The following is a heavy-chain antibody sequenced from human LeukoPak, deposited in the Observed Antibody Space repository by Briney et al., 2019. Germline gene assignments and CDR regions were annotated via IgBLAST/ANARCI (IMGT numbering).Heavy chain of an antibody. CDR2: ISSNGGST. CDR3: ARDRVVGATSSLQH. CDR1: GFTFSSYA. J-gene: IGHJ1*01. V-gene: IGHV3-64*01. Sequence: GGSLRLSCAASGFTFSSYAMHWVRQAPGKGLEYVSAISSNGGSTYYANSVKGRFTISRDNSKNTLYLQMGSLRAGDMAVYYCARDRVVGATSSLQHWGQGTLVTVSS. D-gene: IGHD1-26*01.